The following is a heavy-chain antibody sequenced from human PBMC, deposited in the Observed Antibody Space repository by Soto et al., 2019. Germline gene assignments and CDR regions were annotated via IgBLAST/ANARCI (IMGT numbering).Heavy chain of an antibody. V-gene: IGHV3-7*04. CDR1: GFTFSSFW. CDR2: IKPDGSEK. Sequence: PGGSLRLSCAASGFTFSSFWVSWIRQAPGKGLEWLANIKPDGSEKNFADSVKGRFTISRENTNNSLYLQMNSLRAEDTAVYYSARITAGGYRAFDIWGQGTMVTVSS. D-gene: IGHD6-13*01. J-gene: IGHJ3*02. CDR3: ARITAGGYRAFDI.